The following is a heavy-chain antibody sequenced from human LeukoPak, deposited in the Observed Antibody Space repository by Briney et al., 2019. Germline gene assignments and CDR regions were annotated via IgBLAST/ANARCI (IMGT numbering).Heavy chain of an antibody. D-gene: IGHD2-8*02. J-gene: IGHJ6*03. CDR3: ARVLSGHGGYYYYYMDV. CDR1: GFTVSSNY. V-gene: IGHV3-53*01. CDR2: IYSGGST. Sequence: PGGSLRLSCAASGFTVSSNYMSWVRQAPGKGLEWVSVIYSGGSTYYADSVKGRFTISRDNSKNTLYLQMNSLRAEDTAVYYCARVLSGHGGYYYYYMDVWGKGTTVTVSS.